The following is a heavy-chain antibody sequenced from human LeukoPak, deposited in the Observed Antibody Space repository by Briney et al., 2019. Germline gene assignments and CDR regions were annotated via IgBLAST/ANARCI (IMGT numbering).Heavy chain of an antibody. J-gene: IGHJ5*02. Sequence: PSETLSLTCAVSGYSISSAFYWGWIRQPPGKGLEWIGSIYHSGSTYYNPSLKSRVTISLDTSKNQFCLKPSSVTAADTAVYYCARHGSYSPFDPWGQGTLVIVSS. V-gene: IGHV4-38-2*01. CDR2: IYHSGST. CDR3: ARHGSYSPFDP. CDR1: GYSISSAFY. D-gene: IGHD2-15*01.